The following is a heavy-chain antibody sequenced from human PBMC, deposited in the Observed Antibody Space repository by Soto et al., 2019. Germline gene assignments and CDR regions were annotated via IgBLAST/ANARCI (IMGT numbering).Heavy chain of an antibody. Sequence: GGSLRLSCAASGFTFSSYAMSWVRQAPGKGLEWVSAISGSGGSTYYADSVKGRFTISRDNSKNTLYLQMNSLRAEATAAYYCAKGTIASSLEHFDYWGQGTLVTVSS. J-gene: IGHJ4*02. CDR2: ISGSGGST. CDR1: GFTFSSYA. CDR3: AKGTIASSLEHFDY. V-gene: IGHV3-23*01. D-gene: IGHD1-1*01.